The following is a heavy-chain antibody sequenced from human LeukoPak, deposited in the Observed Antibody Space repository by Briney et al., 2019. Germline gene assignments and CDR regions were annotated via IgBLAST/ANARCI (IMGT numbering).Heavy chain of an antibody. D-gene: IGHD3-22*01. CDR2: IYHSGST. CDR3: ARVLGYDRSGYPNSVFDY. J-gene: IGHJ4*02. CDR1: GGSISSSSYY. Sequence: PSETLSLTCTVSGGSISSSSYYWGWIRQPPVKGLEWIGSIYHSGSTYYKPSLKSRVTISVDTSKNQVSLKLSSVTAADTAVYYCARVLGYDRSGYPNSVFDYWGQGTLVTVSS. V-gene: IGHV4-39*07.